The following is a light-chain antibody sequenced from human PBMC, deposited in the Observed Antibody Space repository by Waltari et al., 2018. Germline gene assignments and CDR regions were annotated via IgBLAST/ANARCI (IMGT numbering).Light chain of an antibody. CDR1: QDISIY. Sequence: DIQMTQSPSSLSAPIGDRVTITSQASQDISIYVNWYQQKPWKAPRLLIYDASPLESGVPSSFTGSGSGTDFTFTINSLQPEDIATYYCLQYDNIPPYTFGQGTKLEIK. CDR3: LQYDNIPPYT. V-gene: IGKV1-33*01. J-gene: IGKJ2*01. CDR2: DAS.